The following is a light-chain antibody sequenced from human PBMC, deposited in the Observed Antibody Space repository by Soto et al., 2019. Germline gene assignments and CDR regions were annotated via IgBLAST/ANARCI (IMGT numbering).Light chain of an antibody. Sequence: EVVLTQSPATLPLSPGERATISCRASQSVSSSLAWYQQKPGQAPRLLIYDASNRATGIPARFSGSGSGTDFTLTIGSLEPEDFAVYCCQQRSNWPLTFGGGTKVEI. V-gene: IGKV3-11*01. CDR1: QSVSSS. CDR3: QQRSNWPLT. J-gene: IGKJ4*01. CDR2: DAS.